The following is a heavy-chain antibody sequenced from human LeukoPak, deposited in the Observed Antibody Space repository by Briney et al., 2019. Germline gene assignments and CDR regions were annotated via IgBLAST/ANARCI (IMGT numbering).Heavy chain of an antibody. J-gene: IGHJ6*02. CDR3: ARIIGSGWYAHYGMDV. V-gene: IGHV4-39*07. CDR1: GGSISSSSYY. CDR2: IYYSGST. D-gene: IGHD6-19*01. Sequence: SETLSLTCTVSGGSISSSSYYWGWIRQPPGKGLEWIGSIYYSGSTYYNPSLKSRVTISVDTSKNQFSLELSSVTAADTAVYYCARIIGSGWYAHYGMDVWGQGTTVTVSS.